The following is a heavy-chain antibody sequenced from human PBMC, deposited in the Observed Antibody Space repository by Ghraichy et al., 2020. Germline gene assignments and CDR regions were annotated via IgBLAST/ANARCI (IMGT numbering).Heavy chain of an antibody. D-gene: IGHD3-10*01. J-gene: IGHJ3*02. CDR2: INPNSGGT. CDR3: ARVGRLWFGELLADAFDI. V-gene: IGHV1-2*02. CDR1: GYTFTGYY. Sequence: ASVKVSCKASGYTFTGYYMHWVRRAPGQGLEWMGWINPNSGGTNYAQKFQGRVTMTRDTSISTAYMELSRLRSDDTAVYYCARVGRLWFGELLADAFDIWGQGTMVTVSS.